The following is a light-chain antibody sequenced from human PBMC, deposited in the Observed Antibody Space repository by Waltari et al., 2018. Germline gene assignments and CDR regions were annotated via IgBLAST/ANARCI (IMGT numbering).Light chain of an antibody. V-gene: IGKV3-15*01. CDR1: QTVSSN. CDR2: GAS. J-gene: IGKJ1*01. Sequence: EIVMTQSPGTLSVSPGERVTLSCRASQTVSSNLAWYQQKPGQAPRLLISGASTRATGIPARFSGSGSGTEFTLTINSLQSEDSAIFYCQQYNDWPPTFGQGTKVEIK. CDR3: QQYNDWPPT.